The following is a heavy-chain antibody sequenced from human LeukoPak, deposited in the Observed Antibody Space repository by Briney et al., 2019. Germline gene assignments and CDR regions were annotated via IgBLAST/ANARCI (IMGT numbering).Heavy chain of an antibody. J-gene: IGHJ6*02. D-gene: IGHD2-2*01. CDR3: ARDKGRSIVVRGYGMDV. CDR2: VYYSGST. CDR1: GGSISSYY. V-gene: IGHV4-59*01. Sequence: KPSETLSLTCTVSGGSISSYYWSWIRQPPGKGLEWIGYVYYSGSTNYNPPLKSRVTISLDTSKNQVSLKLSSVTAADTAVYYCARDKGRSIVVRGYGMDVWGQGTTVTVSS.